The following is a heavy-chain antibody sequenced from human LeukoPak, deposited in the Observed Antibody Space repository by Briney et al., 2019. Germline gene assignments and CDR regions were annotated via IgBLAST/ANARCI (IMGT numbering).Heavy chain of an antibody. V-gene: IGHV4-59*08. CDR3: ASAITMIGGYFDL. CDR2: IYSIGTT. CDR1: GGSISSYY. D-gene: IGHD3-22*01. J-gene: IGHJ2*01. Sequence: SETLSLTCTVSGGSISSYYWSWIRQPPGKGLEWIGYIYSIGTTNYNPSLKSRVTISVDTSKNQFSLKLSSVTAADTAVYYCASAITMIGGYFDLWGRGTLVTVSS.